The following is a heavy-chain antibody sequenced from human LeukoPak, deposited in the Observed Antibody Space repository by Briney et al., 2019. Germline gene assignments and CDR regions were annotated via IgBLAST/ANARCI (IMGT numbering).Heavy chain of an antibody. Sequence: GGSLRLSCAASGFTFSSYSMNWVRQAPGKGLEWVSSISSSSSYIYYADSVKGRFTISRDNAKNSLYLQMNSLRAEDAAVYYCASLPYPYYSSTSCTFDYWGQGTLVTVSS. CDR3: ASLPYPYYSSTSCTFDY. V-gene: IGHV3-21*01. CDR1: GFTFSSYS. D-gene: IGHD2-2*01. J-gene: IGHJ4*02. CDR2: ISSSSSYI.